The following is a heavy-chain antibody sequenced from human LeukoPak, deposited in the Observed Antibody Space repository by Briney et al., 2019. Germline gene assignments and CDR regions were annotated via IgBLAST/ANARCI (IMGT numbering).Heavy chain of an antibody. D-gene: IGHD2-2*01. CDR3: ARARPIVVVPAAQYWYFDL. V-gene: IGHV4-59*01. CDR2: IYYSGST. J-gene: IGHJ2*01. Sequence: PSETLSLTCTVSGGSISSYYWSWIRQPPGKGLEWIGYIYYSGSTNYNPSLKSRVTISVDTSKNQFSLKLSSVTAADTAVYYCARARPIVVVPAAQYWYFDLWGRGTLVTVSS. CDR1: GGSISSYY.